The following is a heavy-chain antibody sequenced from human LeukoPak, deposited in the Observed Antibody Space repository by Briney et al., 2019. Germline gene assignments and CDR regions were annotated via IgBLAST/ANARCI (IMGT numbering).Heavy chain of an antibody. D-gene: IGHD3-3*01. V-gene: IGHV4-34*01. CDR3: ARGRDLYTPIRFLEWFPTGDY. J-gene: IGHJ4*02. CDR1: GGSLRGYY. CDR2: INHTGST. Sequence: PSETLPLTRAVYGGSLRGYYWSWIRQPPGEGLEWVGEINHTGSTHYTPSLTSRVTISVYTSKRQCSLKLSSVTAADPAVYYCARGRDLYTPIRFLEWFPTGDYWGQGTLVTVSS.